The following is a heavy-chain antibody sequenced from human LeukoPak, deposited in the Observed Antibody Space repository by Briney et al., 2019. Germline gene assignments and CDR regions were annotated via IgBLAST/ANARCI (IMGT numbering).Heavy chain of an antibody. D-gene: IGHD6-19*01. CDR3: ARRVYSSGWYEGVGYFDY. V-gene: IGHV4-39*01. CDR2: IYYSGST. CDR1: GGSIGSSSYH. J-gene: IGHJ4*02. Sequence: TSETLSLTCTVSGGSIGSSSYHWGWIRQPPGKGLEWIGTIYYSGSTYYNPSLKSRVTISVDTSKNQFSLKLSSVTAADTAVYYCARRVYSSGWYEGVGYFDYWGQGTLVTVSS.